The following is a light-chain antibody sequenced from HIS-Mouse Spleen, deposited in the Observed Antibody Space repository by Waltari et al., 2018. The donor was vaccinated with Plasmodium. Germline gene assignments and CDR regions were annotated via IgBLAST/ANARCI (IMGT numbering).Light chain of an antibody. CDR2: GAS. CDR3: QQYNNWSFT. CDR1: QSVSSN. J-gene: IGKJ3*01. Sequence: EIVMTQSPAPLSVSPGERATLHCRASQSVSSNLAWYQQKPGQAPRLLIYGASTRATGIPARFSGSGSGTEFTLTISSLQSEDFAVYYCQQYNNWSFTFGPGTKVDIK. V-gene: IGKV3-15*01.